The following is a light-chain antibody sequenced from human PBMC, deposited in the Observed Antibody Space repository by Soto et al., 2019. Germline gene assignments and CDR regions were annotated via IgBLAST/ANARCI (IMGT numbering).Light chain of an antibody. CDR2: GTS. CDR1: QRVSSN. Sequence: EIVMTQSPATLSVSPGERATLSCRASQRVSSNLAWYQQKPGQAHRLLIYGTSTKATGGPARFSGSGSGTKFIIIISSMQSEDFEVYYCRQYNKWPRTFGQGTKVEIK. J-gene: IGKJ1*01. CDR3: RQYNKWPRT. V-gene: IGKV3-15*01.